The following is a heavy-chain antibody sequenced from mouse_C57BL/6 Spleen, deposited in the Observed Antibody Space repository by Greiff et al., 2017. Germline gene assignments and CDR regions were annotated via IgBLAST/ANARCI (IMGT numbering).Heavy chain of an antibody. V-gene: IGHV1-55*01. D-gene: IGHD3-2*02. CDR2: IYPGSGST. CDR1: GYTFTSYW. Sequence: QVQLQQPGAELVKPGASVKMSCKASGYTFTSYWITWVKQRPGQGLEWIGGIYPGSGSTNYNEKFKCKATLTVDTSSSTAYMQLSSLTSEDSAVYYCARPAQATDAMDYWGQGTSVTVSS. J-gene: IGHJ4*01. CDR3: ARPAQATDAMDY.